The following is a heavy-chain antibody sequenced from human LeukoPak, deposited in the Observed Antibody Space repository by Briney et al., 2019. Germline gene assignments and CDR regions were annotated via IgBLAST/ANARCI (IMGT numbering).Heavy chain of an antibody. Sequence: GGSLRLSCAASGFTFSSYDMHWVRQATGKGLEWVAAIGTAGDTYYHGYVKGRFTISRENGKNSLYLQMNSLRDRDTAVYYCARATGYCSGRYSFDYWGQGTRVTVSA. V-gene: IGHV3-13*01. CDR1: GFTFSSYD. D-gene: IGHD3-10*01. J-gene: IGHJ4*02. CDR2: IGTAGDT. CDR3: ARATGYCSGRYSFDY.